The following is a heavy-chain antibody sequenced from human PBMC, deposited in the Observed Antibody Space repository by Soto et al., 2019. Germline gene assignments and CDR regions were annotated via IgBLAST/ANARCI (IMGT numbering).Heavy chain of an antibody. J-gene: IGHJ4*02. CDR3: ARGGGWVGEASFDS. Sequence: QVQLEQSGAEVKKPGASVKVSCKTSGYTFTSYTLHWVRQAPGQGLEWMGWINAGNGREKYSQRFQDRVSLSTDKPAPTPYMELRSPRSEDTAVYFCARGGGWVGEASFDSWGQGTQVTVSS. CDR1: GYTFTSYT. CDR2: INAGNGRE. V-gene: IGHV1-3*01. D-gene: IGHD3-10*01.